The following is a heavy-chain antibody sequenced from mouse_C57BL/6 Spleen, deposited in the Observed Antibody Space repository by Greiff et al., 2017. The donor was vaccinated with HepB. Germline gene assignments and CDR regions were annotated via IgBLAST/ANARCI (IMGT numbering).Heavy chain of an antibody. D-gene: IGHD2-4*01. CDR2: INPSNGGT. CDR1: GYTFTSYW. CDR3: ARSGAYYDYDRFAY. J-gene: IGHJ3*01. Sequence: QVQLQQPGTELVKPGASVKLSCKASGYTFTSYWMHWVKQRPGQGLEWIGNINPSNGGTNYNEKFKSKATLTVDKSSSTAYMQHSSLTSEDSAVYYCARSGAYYDYDRFAYWGQGTLVTVSA. V-gene: IGHV1-53*01.